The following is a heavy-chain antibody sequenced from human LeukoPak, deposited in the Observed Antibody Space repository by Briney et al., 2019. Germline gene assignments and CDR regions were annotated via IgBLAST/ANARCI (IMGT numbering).Heavy chain of an antibody. D-gene: IGHD2-15*01. CDR2: ISHTEGT. V-gene: IGHV4-34*01. CDR3: ARIRGGHSGSVCYNH. J-gene: IGHJ1*01. Sequence: PSETLSLTCGVFGFSINNYYWSWIRQSPGKGLEWIGEISHTEGTRYNPSLESRVTMSVGTSENQLSLKLIFVTAADTAVYYCARIRGGHSGSVCYNHWGLGTLVTVSS. CDR1: GFSINNYY.